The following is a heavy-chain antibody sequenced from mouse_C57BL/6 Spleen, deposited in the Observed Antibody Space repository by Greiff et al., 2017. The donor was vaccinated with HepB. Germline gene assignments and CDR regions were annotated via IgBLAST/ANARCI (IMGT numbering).Heavy chain of an antibody. V-gene: IGHV1-72*01. CDR1: GYTFTSYW. D-gene: IGHD1-1*01. CDR3: ASLITTVVARYFDV. J-gene: IGHJ1*03. Sequence: QVQLQQPGAELVKPGASVKLSCKASGYTFTSYWMHWVKQRPGRGLEWIGRIDPNSGGTKYNEKFKSKATLTVDKSSSTAYMQLSSLTSEDSAVYYCASLITTVVARYFDVWGTGTTVTVSS. CDR2: IDPNSGGT.